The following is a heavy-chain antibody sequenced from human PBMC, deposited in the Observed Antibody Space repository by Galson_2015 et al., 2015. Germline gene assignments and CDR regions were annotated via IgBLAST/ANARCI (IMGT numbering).Heavy chain of an antibody. J-gene: IGHJ4*02. CDR2: IYWDDDK. V-gene: IGHV2-5*02. CDR1: GFSLRTRGVG. D-gene: IGHD3-10*01. Sequence: PALVTPPQTLTLTCSFSGFSLRTRGVGVGWIRQPPGKALEWLGLIYWDDDKRHSPSLKTRVTITKGTSKNQVVLIMTNMDPVDTATYYCAHRGVMVQGALDYWGQGSLVTVSS. CDR3: AHRGVMVQGALDY.